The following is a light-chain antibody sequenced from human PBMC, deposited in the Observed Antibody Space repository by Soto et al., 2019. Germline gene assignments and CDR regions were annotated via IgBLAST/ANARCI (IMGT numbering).Light chain of an antibody. CDR3: QSYDNSLTGFYV. V-gene: IGLV1-40*01. CDR2: GNN. CDR1: SSNIGAGYD. J-gene: IGLJ1*01. Sequence: QAVVTQPPSVSGAPGQRVTISCTGSSSNIGAGYDVHWYQQLPGTAPKLLIYGNNNRPSGVPDRFSGSKSGTSASLAITGLQAEYEADYYCQSYDNSLTGFYVFGTGTKVTVL.